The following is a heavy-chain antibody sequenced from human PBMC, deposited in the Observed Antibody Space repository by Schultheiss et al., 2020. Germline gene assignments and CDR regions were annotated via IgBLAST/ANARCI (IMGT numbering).Heavy chain of an antibody. D-gene: IGHD1-26*01. J-gene: IGHJ4*02. CDR1: GFTFSSYG. CDR3: ARERYSGSYYLDY. CDR2: VSYDGSNK. V-gene: IGHV3-30*03. Sequence: GGSLRLSCAASGFTFSSYGMHWVRQAPGKGLEWVAVVSYDGSNKYYADSVKGRFTISRDNSKNTLYLQMNSLRAEDTAVYYCARERYSGSYYLDYWGQGTLVNVSS.